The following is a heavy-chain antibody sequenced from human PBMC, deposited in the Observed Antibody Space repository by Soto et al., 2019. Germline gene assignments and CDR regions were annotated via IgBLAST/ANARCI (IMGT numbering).Heavy chain of an antibody. CDR2: ISAYNGNT. J-gene: IGHJ3*02. CDR3: ARDPSEITMIVEGDAFDI. Sequence: QVQLVQSGAEVKKPGASVKVSCKASGYTFTSYGISWVRQAPGQGLEWMGWISAYNGNTNYAQKLQGRVTMTTDTSTSTAYMELRSLRSDDTAVYYCARDPSEITMIVEGDAFDIWGQGTMVTVSS. V-gene: IGHV1-18*01. CDR1: GYTFTSYG. D-gene: IGHD3-22*01.